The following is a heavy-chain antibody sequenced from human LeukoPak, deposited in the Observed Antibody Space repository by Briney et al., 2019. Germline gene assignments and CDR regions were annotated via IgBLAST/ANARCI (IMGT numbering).Heavy chain of an antibody. CDR3: ARQLVLVDIVATTVEEFDY. J-gene: IGHJ4*02. Sequence: SETLSLTCTVSGGSISSSSYYWGWIRQPPGKGLEWIGSIYYSGSTYYNPSLKSRVTISVDTSKNQFSLKLRSVTAADTAVYYCARQLVLVDIVATTVEEFDYWGQGTLVTVSS. CDR2: IYYSGST. CDR1: GGSISSSSYY. V-gene: IGHV4-39*01. D-gene: IGHD5-12*01.